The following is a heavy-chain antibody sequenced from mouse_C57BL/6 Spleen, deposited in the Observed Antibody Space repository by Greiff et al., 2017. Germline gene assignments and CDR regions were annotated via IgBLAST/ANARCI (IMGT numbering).Heavy chain of an antibody. V-gene: IGHV5-17*01. J-gene: IGHJ4*01. D-gene: IGHD1-1*01. CDR2: ISSGSSTI. CDR3: ARKKGSKTGAMDY. CDR1: GFTFSDYG. Sequence: EVKLMESGGGLVKPGGSLKLSCAASGFTFSDYGMHWVRQAPEKGLEWVAYISSGSSTIDYADTVTGRFTISRDNAKNTLFLQMTSLWSYDTAMYYCARKKGSKTGAMDYRGQGTSVTVSS.